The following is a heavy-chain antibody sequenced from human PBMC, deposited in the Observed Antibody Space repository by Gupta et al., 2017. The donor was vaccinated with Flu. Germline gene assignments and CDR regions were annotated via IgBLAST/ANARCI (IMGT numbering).Heavy chain of an antibody. D-gene: IGHD3-22*01. J-gene: IGHJ4*02. CDR1: GFTFSSYA. CDR2: ISGSGGST. Sequence: EVQLLESGGGLVQPGGSLRLSCAASGFTFSSYAMSWVRQAPGKGLEWFSAISGSGGSTYYADPVKGRFTISRDNSKNTLYLQMNSLRAEDTAVYYCAKDRTMIVVVIGLHWGQGTLVTVSS. CDR3: AKDRTMIVVVIGLH. V-gene: IGHV3-23*01.